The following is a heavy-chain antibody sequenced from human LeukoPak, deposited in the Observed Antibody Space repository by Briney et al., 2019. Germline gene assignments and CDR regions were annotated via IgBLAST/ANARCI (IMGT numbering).Heavy chain of an antibody. J-gene: IGHJ6*02. D-gene: IGHD6-13*01. CDR1: GFIFSSYA. V-gene: IGHV3-30*18. CDR2: TLYDGSHI. CDR3: AKGQLVDYGMDV. Sequence: GGSLRLSCAASGFIFSSYAMHWVRQAPGKGLEWVAVTLYDGSHIYYADSVKGRFTISRDTSKNTLYLQMNSLRAEDTAVYYCAKGQLVDYGMDVWGQGTTVTVS.